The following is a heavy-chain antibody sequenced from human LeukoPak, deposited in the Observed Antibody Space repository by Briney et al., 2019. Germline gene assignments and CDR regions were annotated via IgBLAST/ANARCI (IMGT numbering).Heavy chain of an antibody. V-gene: IGHV3-21*01. CDR1: GFTFSSYS. D-gene: IGHD6-19*01. J-gene: IGHJ3*02. CDR2: ISSRSSYI. CDR3: ARDPGKQWLVRSGSDAFDI. Sequence: GRSLRLSCAASGFTFSSYSMNWVRQAPAKGLEWVSSISSRSSYIYYADSVKGRFTISRDNAKNSLYLQMNSLRAEDTAVYYCARDPGKQWLVRSGSDAFDIWGQGTMVTVSS.